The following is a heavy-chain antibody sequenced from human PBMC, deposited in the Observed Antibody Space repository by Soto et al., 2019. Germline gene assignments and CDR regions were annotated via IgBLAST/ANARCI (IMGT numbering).Heavy chain of an antibody. CDR2: ISSSGSTI. CDR1: GFTFSDYY. CDR3: ATLQRGPVAGTGGFDY. J-gene: IGHJ4*02. D-gene: IGHD6-19*01. Sequence: GGSLRLSCAASGFTFSDYYMSWIRQAPGKGLEWVSYISSSGSTIYYADSVKGRFTISRDNAKNSLYLQMNSLRAEDTAVYYCATLQRGPVAGTGGFDYWGQGTLVTVSS. V-gene: IGHV3-11*01.